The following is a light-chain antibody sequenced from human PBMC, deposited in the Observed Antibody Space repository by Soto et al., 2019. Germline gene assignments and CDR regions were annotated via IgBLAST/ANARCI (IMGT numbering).Light chain of an antibody. Sequence: EIVMTQSPATLSVSPGERATLSCRASQSVSSNLAWYQQKPGQAPRLLIYGASTRATGIPARSSGSGSGTEFTLTISSPQSEYVAVYYCQQYNNWPLSFGQGTKLEIK. V-gene: IGKV3-15*01. CDR1: QSVSSN. CDR3: QQYNNWPLS. CDR2: GAS. J-gene: IGKJ2*01.